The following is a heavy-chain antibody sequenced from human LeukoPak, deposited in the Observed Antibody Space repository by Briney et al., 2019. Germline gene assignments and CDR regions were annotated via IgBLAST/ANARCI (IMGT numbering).Heavy chain of an antibody. CDR2: INHSGST. CDR1: GGSFSGYY. Sequence: SETLSLTCAVYGGSFSGYYWSWIRQPPGKGLEWIGEINHSGSTNYNPSLKSRVTISVDTSKNQFSLKLSSVTAPDTAVYYCAGGGQPIAVGMAVDYSAQGTLVTVSS. CDR3: AGGGQPIAVGMAVDY. D-gene: IGHD6-19*01. V-gene: IGHV4-34*01. J-gene: IGHJ4*02.